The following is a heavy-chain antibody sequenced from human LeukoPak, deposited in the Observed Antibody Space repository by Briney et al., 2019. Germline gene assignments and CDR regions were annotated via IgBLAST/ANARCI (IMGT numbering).Heavy chain of an antibody. CDR2: ISGSGGST. CDR3: AKDPYSSSWSTFFDY. J-gene: IGHJ4*02. CDR1: GFTFSSYA. V-gene: IGHV3-23*01. D-gene: IGHD6-13*01. Sequence: GGSLRLSCAASGFTFSSYAMSWVRQAPGKGLEWVSAISGSGGSTYYAVSVKGRFTISRDNSKDTLHLQMNSLRAEDTAVYYCAKDPYSSSWSTFFDYWGQGTLVTVSS.